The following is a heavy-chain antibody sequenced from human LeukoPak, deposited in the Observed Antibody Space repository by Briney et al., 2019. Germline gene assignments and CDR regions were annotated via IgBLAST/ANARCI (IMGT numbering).Heavy chain of an antibody. CDR3: AKRAFYDFWSGSPLSY. V-gene: IGHV3-23*01. Sequence: GGSLRLSCAASGFTFSSYAMSWVRQAPGKGLEWVSAISGSGGSTYYADSVKGRFTISRDNSKNTLYLQMNSLRAKDTAVYYCAKRAFYDFWSGSPLSYWGQGTLVTVSS. CDR1: GFTFSSYA. J-gene: IGHJ4*02. D-gene: IGHD3-3*01. CDR2: ISGSGGST.